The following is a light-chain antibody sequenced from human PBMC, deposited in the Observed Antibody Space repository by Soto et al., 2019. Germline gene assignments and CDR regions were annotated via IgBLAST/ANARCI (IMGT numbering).Light chain of an antibody. Sequence: QSALTQPASMSGSPGQSITISCTGSSSDVGGYNYVSWYQHHPGKAPKLMIYDVSNRPSGVSNRFSGSNSGNTASLTISGLQAEDEADYYCSSYTSSSTVVFGGGTKLTVL. CDR3: SSYTSSSTVV. J-gene: IGLJ2*01. V-gene: IGLV2-14*03. CDR1: SSDVGGYNY. CDR2: DVS.